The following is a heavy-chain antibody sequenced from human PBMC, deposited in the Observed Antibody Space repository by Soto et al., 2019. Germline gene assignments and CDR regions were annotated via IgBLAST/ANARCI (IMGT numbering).Heavy chain of an antibody. CDR3: ARPRYGDYAGAFDT. CDR1: GFTVSSNY. D-gene: IGHD4-17*01. Sequence: PGGSLRLSCSASGFTVSSNYMSWVRQAPGKGLEWVSLIYSGGSTYYANSVKGRFTISRDNSRNTLHLQMNSLRAEDTAVYYCARPRYGDYAGAFDTWGQGTMVTVSS. V-gene: IGHV3-53*05. CDR2: IYSGGST. J-gene: IGHJ3*02.